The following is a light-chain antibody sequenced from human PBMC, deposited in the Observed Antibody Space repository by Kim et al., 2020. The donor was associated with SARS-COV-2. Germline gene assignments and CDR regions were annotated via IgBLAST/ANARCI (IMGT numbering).Light chain of an antibody. Sequence: DIQMTQSPSTLSASVGDIVTITCRASQNVNIWLAWYQQKPGKAPNLLIYKASSLESGVPSRFSGSGSGTEFTLTISSLQPDDFATYYCKHYDSFSGTFGQGTKVDIK. CDR2: KAS. J-gene: IGKJ1*01. CDR3: KHYDSFSGT. CDR1: QNVNIW. V-gene: IGKV1-5*03.